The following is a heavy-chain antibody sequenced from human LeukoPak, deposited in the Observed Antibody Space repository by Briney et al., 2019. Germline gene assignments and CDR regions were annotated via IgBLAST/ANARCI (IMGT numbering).Heavy chain of an antibody. J-gene: IGHJ4*02. CDR3: ARDLDIVATDPLGG. Sequence: GGSLRLSCAASGFTFSSYSMNWVRQAPGKGLEWVSYISSSSSTIYYADSVRGRFTISRDNAKNSLYLQMNSLRAEDTAVYYCARDLDIVATDPLGGWGQGTLVTVSS. V-gene: IGHV3-48*01. D-gene: IGHD5-12*01. CDR1: GFTFSSYS. CDR2: ISSSSSTI.